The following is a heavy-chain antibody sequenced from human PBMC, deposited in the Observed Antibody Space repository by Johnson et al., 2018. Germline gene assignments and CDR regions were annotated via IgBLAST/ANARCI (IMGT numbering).Heavy chain of an antibody. D-gene: IGHD4-23*01. CDR3: ARGPTVVTNYHYGMDV. CDR2: LSPDGSNE. Sequence: QVQLVQSGGGVVQPGRSLRLSCAASGFTLSNYGMHWVRQSPGKGLEWVAVLSPDGSNEIYAGSVKGRFTISRDNSENMVYLQRNSLRAEDTALYYCARGPTVVTNYHYGMDVWGPGTTVTVSS. J-gene: IGHJ6*02. V-gene: IGHV3-30*03. CDR1: GFTLSNYG.